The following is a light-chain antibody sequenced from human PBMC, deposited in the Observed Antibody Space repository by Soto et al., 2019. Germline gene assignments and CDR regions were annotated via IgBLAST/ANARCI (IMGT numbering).Light chain of an antibody. CDR1: QSVSSN. J-gene: IGKJ1*01. CDR3: QHYNSHSPT. Sequence: EIGMKKSPATLSGRKKERATLSCRASQSVSSNLAWYQQKPGQAPRLLIYGASTRATGIPARFSGSGSESEFTLTICLLQRGDSAPYHCQHYNSHSPTFGHGTKVDNK. V-gene: IGKV3-15*01. CDR2: GAS.